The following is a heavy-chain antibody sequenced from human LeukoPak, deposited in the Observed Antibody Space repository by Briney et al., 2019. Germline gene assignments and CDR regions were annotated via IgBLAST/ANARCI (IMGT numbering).Heavy chain of an antibody. CDR1: GFTFSSYA. CDR3: AKDQGDVYHYYGMDV. D-gene: IGHD3-16*01. CDR2: ISGSGGST. V-gene: IGHV3-23*01. J-gene: IGHJ6*02. Sequence: GGSLRLSCAASGFTFSSYAMSWVRQAPGKGLEWVSAISGSGGSTYYADSVKGRFTISRDNSKNTLYLQMNSLRAEDTAVFYCAKDQGDVYHYYGMDVWGQGTTVTVS.